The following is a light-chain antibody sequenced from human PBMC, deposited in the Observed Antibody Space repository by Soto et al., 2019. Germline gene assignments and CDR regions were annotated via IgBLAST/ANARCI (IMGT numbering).Light chain of an antibody. J-gene: IGKJ4*01. CDR1: QGISSW. CDR2: AAS. CDR3: QQANSFTLT. V-gene: IGKV1-12*01. Sequence: DIQMTQSPSTLSGSVGDRVTITCGASQGISSWLAWYQQKPGKAPKLLIYAASSLQSGVPSRLRGSGSGTDFTITISSMKTEDFETYYCQQANSFTLTFGGGTKVDI.